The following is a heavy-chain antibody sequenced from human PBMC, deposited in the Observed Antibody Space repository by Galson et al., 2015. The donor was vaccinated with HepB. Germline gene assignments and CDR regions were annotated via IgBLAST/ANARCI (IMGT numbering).Heavy chain of an antibody. D-gene: IGHD6-13*01. CDR2: INAGNGNT. CDR3: ARDRGGGIAAAGTYYYYGMDV. CDR1: GYTFTSYA. Sequence: SVKVSCKASGYTFTSYAMHWVRQAPGQRLEWMGWINAGNGNTKYSQKFQGRVTITRDTSASTAYMELSSLRSEDTAVYYCARDRGGGIAAAGTYYYYGMDVWGQGTTVTVSS. V-gene: IGHV1-3*01. J-gene: IGHJ6*02.